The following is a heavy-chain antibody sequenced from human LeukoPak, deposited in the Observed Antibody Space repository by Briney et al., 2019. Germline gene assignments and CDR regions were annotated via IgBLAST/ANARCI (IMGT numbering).Heavy chain of an antibody. CDR3: AREPVSPLPDY. J-gene: IGHJ4*02. D-gene: IGHD1-14*01. CDR2: IKQDGSEK. Sequence: PGGSLRLSCAASGFTYRSYWMSWVRQAPGKGLEWVANIKQDGSEKYYVDSVKGRFTISRDNAKNSLYLQMNSLRAEDTAVYYCAREPVSPLPDYWGQGTLVTVYS. CDR1: GFTYRSYW. V-gene: IGHV3-7*01.